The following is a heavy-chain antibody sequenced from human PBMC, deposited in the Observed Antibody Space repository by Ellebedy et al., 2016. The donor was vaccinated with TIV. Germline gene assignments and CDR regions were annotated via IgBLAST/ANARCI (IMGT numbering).Heavy chain of an antibody. CDR1: GDSMSSRNLY. D-gene: IGHD6-13*01. CDR2: IYSTWNK. V-gene: IGHV4-39*07. J-gene: IGHJ4*02. Sequence: MPSETQSLTCTVSGDSMSSRNLYWGWVRQAPGEGLQWIGSIYSTWNKYYNPSLESRVSMSIDTSKNQFSLKLTSVTAADTAVYYCAADRSISWYFFWGQGTLVTVSS. CDR3: AADRSISWYFF.